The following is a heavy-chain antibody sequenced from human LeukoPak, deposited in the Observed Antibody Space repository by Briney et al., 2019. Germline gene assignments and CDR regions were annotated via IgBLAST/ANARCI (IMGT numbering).Heavy chain of an antibody. V-gene: IGHV3-21*01. CDR3: ARDGGIGSPFDY. CDR2: ISSSSSYI. J-gene: IGHJ4*02. CDR1: GFTFSSYS. Sequence: GGSLRLSCAASGFTFSSYSMNWVRQAPGKGLEWVSSISSSSSYIYYADSVKGRFTISRDNAKNSLYLQMNSLRAEDTAVYYCARDGGIGSPFDYWGRGTLVTVSS. D-gene: IGHD2-15*01.